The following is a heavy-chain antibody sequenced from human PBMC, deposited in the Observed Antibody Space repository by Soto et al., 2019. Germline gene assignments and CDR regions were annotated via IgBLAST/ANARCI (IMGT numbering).Heavy chain of an antibody. CDR1: DLTFSNTW. CDR2: IKSKIDGGTI. J-gene: IGHJ4*02. D-gene: IGHD6-13*01. V-gene: IGHV3-15*07. CDR3: ATVGSITAAGTPFDF. Sequence: EVQLVESGGGLVKPGGSLRLSCAASDLTFSNTWMNWVRQAPGKGLEWVGRIKSKIDGGTIDYAAPVKGRFTIPRDDAEGTLFLPRNSLKSADTALYYCATVGSITAAGTPFDFWGQGTLVTVSS.